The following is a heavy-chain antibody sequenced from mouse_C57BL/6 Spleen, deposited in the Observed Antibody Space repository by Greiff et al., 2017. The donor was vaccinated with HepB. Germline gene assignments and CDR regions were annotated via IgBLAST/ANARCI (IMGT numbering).Heavy chain of an antibody. Sequence: VQLQQSGPGLVKPSQSLSLTCSVTGYSITSGYYWNWIRQFPGNKLEWMGYISYDGSNNYNPSLKNRISITRDTSNNQFFLKLNSVTTEDTATYYCARGRLGLYYFDYWGQGTTLTVSS. CDR1: GYSITSGYY. CDR3: ARGRLGLYYFDY. V-gene: IGHV3-6*01. CDR2: ISYDGSN. J-gene: IGHJ2*01. D-gene: IGHD3-3*01.